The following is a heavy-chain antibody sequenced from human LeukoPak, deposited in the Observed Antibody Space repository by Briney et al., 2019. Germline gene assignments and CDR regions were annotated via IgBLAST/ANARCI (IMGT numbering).Heavy chain of an antibody. CDR2: INHSGST. V-gene: IGHV4-34*01. J-gene: IGHJ4*02. D-gene: IGHD2-2*01. CDR3: ARDYKWYQSYYFDY. CDR1: GGSFSGYY. Sequence: SETLSLTCAVYGGSFSGYYWSWIRQPPGKGLEWIGEINHSGSTNYNPSLKSRVTISVDTSKNQFSLKLSSVTAADTAVYYCARDYKWYQSYYFDYWGQGTLVTVPS.